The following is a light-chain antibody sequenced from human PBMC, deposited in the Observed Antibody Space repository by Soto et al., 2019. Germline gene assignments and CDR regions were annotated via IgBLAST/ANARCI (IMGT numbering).Light chain of an antibody. V-gene: IGKV1-5*03. J-gene: IGKJ1*01. CDR2: RAS. CDR1: QSISSW. Sequence: QMTQSPSTLSASAAARVKINLGVSQSISSWLAWYQQRPGKARKLLIYRASTLESGVPSRFSGSGSGTEFTLTIGSLQTDDFATYSCKQFNSYSRTFGQGTKVDSK. CDR3: KQFNSYSRT.